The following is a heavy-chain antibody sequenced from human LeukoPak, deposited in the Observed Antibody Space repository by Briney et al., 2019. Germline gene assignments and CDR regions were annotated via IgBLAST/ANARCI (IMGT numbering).Heavy chain of an antibody. CDR1: GFTFSSNG. CDR3: ARGLAGSRSIDI. D-gene: IGHD3-3*02. Sequence: GGSLRLSCAASGFTFSSNGMNWVRQAPGKGLEWVSYISATGGTIYYADSVKGRFTISRDNAKNSLYLQMNSLKGEDMAVYYCARGLAGSRSIDIWGQGTMVTVSS. CDR2: ISATGGTI. V-gene: IGHV3-48*03. J-gene: IGHJ3*02.